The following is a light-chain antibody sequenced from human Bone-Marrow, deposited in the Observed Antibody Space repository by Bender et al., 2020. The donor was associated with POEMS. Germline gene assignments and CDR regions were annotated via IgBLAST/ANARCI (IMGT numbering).Light chain of an antibody. J-gene: IGLJ3*02. Sequence: QSALTQPASVSGSPGQSITISCTATNNDFGGYNHVSWYQQHAGRAPKLVIYEVSNRPSGVSNRFSGSKSGNTASLTISGLQSEDEADYYCSSFTTSNTWVFAGGTKLTVL. CDR3: SSFTTSNTWV. V-gene: IGLV2-14*01. CDR1: NNDFGGYNH. CDR2: EVS.